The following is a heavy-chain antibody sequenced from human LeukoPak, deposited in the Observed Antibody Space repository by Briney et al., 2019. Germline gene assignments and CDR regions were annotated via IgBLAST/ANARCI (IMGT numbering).Heavy chain of an antibody. V-gene: IGHV1-8*02. J-gene: IGHJ4*02. CDR2: MNPNSGNT. CDR3: ARGVRFGELLRVY. Sequence: ASVKVSCKASGYTFSSYGISWVRQAPGQGLEWMGWMNPNSGNTGYAQKFQGRVTMTRNTSISTAYMELSSLRSEDTAVYYCARGVRFGELLRVYWGQGTLVTVSS. D-gene: IGHD3-10*01. CDR1: GYTFSSYG.